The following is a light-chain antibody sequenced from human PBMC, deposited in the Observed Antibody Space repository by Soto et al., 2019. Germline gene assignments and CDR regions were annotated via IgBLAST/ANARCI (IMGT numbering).Light chain of an antibody. J-gene: IGKJ1*01. V-gene: IGKV3-20*01. CDR2: GAS. Sequence: EIVLTQSPATLSSSPGERATLSCRASQTVSSKLAWYQHKPGQAPRLLIYGASSRATGIPDRFSGSGSGTDFTLTISRLEPEDFAVYYCQQYGSSLWTFGQGTKVDIK. CDR1: QTVSSK. CDR3: QQYGSSLWT.